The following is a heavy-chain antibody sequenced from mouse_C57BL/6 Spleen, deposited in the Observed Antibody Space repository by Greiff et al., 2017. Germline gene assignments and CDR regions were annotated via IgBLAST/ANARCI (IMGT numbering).Heavy chain of an antibody. Sequence: QVQLQQSGPELVKPGASVKISCKASGYAFSSSWMNWVKQRPGKGLEWIGRIYPGDGDTNYNGKFKGKATLTADKSSSTAYMQLSSLTSEDSAVYFCAKFYDDWYFDVWGTGTTVTVSS. CDR2: IYPGDGDT. CDR3: AKFYDDWYFDV. CDR1: GYAFSSSW. D-gene: IGHD2-12*01. V-gene: IGHV1-82*01. J-gene: IGHJ1*03.